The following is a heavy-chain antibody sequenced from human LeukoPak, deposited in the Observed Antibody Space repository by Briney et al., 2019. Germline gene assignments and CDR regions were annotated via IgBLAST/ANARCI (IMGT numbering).Heavy chain of an antibody. J-gene: IGHJ5*02. V-gene: IGHV1-2*02. CDR2: INPNSGGT. Sequence: GASVKVSCKASGYTFTGYYMHWVRQAPGQGLEWMGWINPNSGGTNYAQKFQGRVTMTRDTSISTAYMELSRLRSDDTAVYYCARDRVGYCSSTSCYSPWFDPWDQGTLVTVSS. D-gene: IGHD2-2*01. CDR3: ARDRVGYCSSTSCYSPWFDP. CDR1: GYTFTGYY.